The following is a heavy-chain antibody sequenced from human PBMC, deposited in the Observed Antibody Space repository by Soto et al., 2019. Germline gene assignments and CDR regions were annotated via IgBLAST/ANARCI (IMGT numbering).Heavy chain of an antibody. J-gene: IGHJ6*02. CDR2: MYNTGST. V-gene: IGHV4-59*01. Sequence: QVRLQESGPGLVKPSETLSLTCTVSGGSISRYYWSWIRQPPGKGLEWIGYMYNTGSTIYNPSLKTRVTTSVATSKNQFSLRLNSVTAADTAVYYCARDLWGYCGADCYPLDVWGQGTTVTVSS. D-gene: IGHD2-21*02. CDR1: GGSISRYY. CDR3: ARDLWGYCGADCYPLDV.